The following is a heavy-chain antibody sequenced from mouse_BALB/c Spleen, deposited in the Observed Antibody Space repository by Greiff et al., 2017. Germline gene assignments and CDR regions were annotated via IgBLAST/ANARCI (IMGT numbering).Heavy chain of an antibody. CDR3: ARSDGRGFAY. CDR2: ISSGSSTI. Sequence: EVQGVESGGGLVQPGGSRKLSCAASGFTFSSFGMHWVRQAPEKGLEWVAYISSGSSTIYYADTVKGRFTISRDNPKNTLFLQMTSLRSEDTAMYYCARSDGRGFAYWGQGTLVTVSA. V-gene: IGHV5-17*02. J-gene: IGHJ3*01. CDR1: GFTFSSFG. D-gene: IGHD1-1*02.